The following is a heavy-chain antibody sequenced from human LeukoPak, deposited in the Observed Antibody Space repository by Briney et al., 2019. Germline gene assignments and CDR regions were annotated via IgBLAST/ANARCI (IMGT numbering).Heavy chain of an antibody. CDR2: INPQNGAT. CDR1: GYTFIGHY. D-gene: IGHD6-13*01. J-gene: IGHJ4*02. Sequence: GASVKVSCKASGYTFIGHYIHWVRQAPGQGLEWMGWINPQNGATNYAQRFQGRVSMTRDTSISTAYMELNRLTSDDTAVYYCARDLISAGDLCDYWGQGTLVTVSS. V-gene: IGHV1-2*02. CDR3: ARDLISAGDLCDY.